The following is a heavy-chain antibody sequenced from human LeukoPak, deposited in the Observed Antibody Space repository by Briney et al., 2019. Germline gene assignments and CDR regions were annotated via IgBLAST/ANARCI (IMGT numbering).Heavy chain of an antibody. CDR2: IYYSGST. Sequence: SETLSLTCTVSGRSMTSSSYYWGWIRQPPGKGLEWIGSIYYSGSTYYNPSLKSRVTISVDTSKNQFSLKLSSVTAADTAVYYCARYSCSWPYLGYWGQGTLVTVSS. V-gene: IGHV4-39*01. D-gene: IGHD6-13*01. CDR1: GRSMTSSSYY. J-gene: IGHJ4*02. CDR3: ARYSCSWPYLGY.